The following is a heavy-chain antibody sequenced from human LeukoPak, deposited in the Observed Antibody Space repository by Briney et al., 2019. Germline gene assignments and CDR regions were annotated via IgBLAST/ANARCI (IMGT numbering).Heavy chain of an antibody. V-gene: IGHV3-23*01. CDR2: ISGSGGST. Sequence: GGSLRLSCAASGFTFSSYAMSWVRQAPGKGLEWVSAISGSGGSTYYADSVKGRFTISRDNSKNTLYLQMNSLRAEDTAVYYCAKGGGVVVVPAAILLDYWGQGTLVTVSS. J-gene: IGHJ4*02. CDR3: AKGGGVVVVPAAILLDY. CDR1: GFTFSSYA. D-gene: IGHD2-2*02.